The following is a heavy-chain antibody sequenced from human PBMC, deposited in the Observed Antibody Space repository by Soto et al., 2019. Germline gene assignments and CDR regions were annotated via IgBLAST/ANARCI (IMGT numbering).Heavy chain of an antibody. CDR2: VSTSGAT. D-gene: IGHD3-9*01. Sequence: SETLSLTCTVSDDFISSYYWNWIRQPSGKGLEWIGRVSTSGATNYNPSLKSRVTMSVDMSKKQSSLKQTSVTAADTAVYFCARADYEIGTGSYAMDVWGQGTKVTVSS. J-gene: IGHJ6*02. V-gene: IGHV4-4*07. CDR3: ARADYEIGTGSYAMDV. CDR1: DDFISSYY.